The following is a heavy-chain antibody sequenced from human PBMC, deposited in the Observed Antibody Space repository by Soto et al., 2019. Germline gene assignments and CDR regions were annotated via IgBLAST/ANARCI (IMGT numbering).Heavy chain of an antibody. CDR2: IKYDGSET. V-gene: IGHV3-7*01. CDR3: ARYSSAWGL. D-gene: IGHD6-19*01. J-gene: IGHJ4*02. CDR1: GFTFSTYL. Sequence: GGSLRLSCAASGFTFSTYLMSWVRQAPGKGLEWVANIKYDGSETYYVDSVKGRFTISRDNAKNSLYLQMNSLRGEDTAVYYCARYSSAWGLWGQGTLVTVSS.